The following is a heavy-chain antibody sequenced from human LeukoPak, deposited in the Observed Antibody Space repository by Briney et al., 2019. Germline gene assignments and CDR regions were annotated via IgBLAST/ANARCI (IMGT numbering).Heavy chain of an antibody. Sequence: QPGGSLRLSCAASGFTFDDYAMHWVRQAPGKGLEWVSGISWNSGSIGYADSVKGRFTISRDNAKNSLYLQMNSLRAEDMALYYCAKDIRGSTSHGPFDYWGQGTLVTVSS. CDR1: GFTFDDYA. D-gene: IGHD2-2*01. J-gene: IGHJ4*02. V-gene: IGHV3-9*03. CDR3: AKDIRGSTSHGPFDY. CDR2: ISWNSGSI.